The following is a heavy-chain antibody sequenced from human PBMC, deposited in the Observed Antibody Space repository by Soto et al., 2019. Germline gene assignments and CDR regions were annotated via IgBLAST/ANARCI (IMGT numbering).Heavy chain of an antibody. Sequence: QLQLVQSGAEVREPGSSVKVSCKASGGTFSSYTVIWVRQAPGQGLEWMGGITPTLNIAKYAEKFQGRVTITADESTSTVNMDLSSLRSDDTAVYFCARGYYTGSNPSSFDYWGQGTLVAVSS. CDR2: ITPTLNIA. J-gene: IGHJ4*02. CDR1: GGTFSSYT. CDR3: ARGYYTGSNPSSFDY. D-gene: IGHD1-26*01. V-gene: IGHV1-69*01.